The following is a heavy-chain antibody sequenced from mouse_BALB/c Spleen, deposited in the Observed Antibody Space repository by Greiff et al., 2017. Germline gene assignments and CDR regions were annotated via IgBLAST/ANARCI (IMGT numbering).Heavy chain of an antibody. CDR2: ILPGSGST. CDR3: ARRGWFRAMDY. D-gene: IGHD2-3*01. J-gene: IGHJ4*01. Sequence: QVQLQQSGAELMKPGASVKISCKATGYTFSSYWIEWVKQRPGHGLEWIGEILPGSGSTNYNEKFKGKATFTTDTSSNTAYLQLSSLTSEDSAVYYCARRGWFRAMDYWGQGTSVTVSS. V-gene: IGHV1-9*01. CDR1: GYTFSSYW.